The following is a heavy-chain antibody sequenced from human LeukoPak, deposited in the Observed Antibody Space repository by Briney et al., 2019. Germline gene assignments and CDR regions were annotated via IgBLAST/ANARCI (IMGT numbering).Heavy chain of an antibody. J-gene: IGHJ4*02. CDR2: ISYDGKNK. Sequence: PGRSLRLSCAASGFTFSSHPMHWVRQTPGKGLEWVAVISYDGKNKYYADSVNGRFTVSRDNTKNTLYLQMNSLRVDDMGVYYCVRVMTTTRSFDYWGPGTLVTVSS. CDR1: GFTFSSHP. D-gene: IGHD1-1*01. CDR3: VRVMTTTRSFDY. V-gene: IGHV3-30*04.